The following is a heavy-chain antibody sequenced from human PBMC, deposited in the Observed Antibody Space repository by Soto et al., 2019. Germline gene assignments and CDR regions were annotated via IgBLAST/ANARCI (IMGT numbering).Heavy chain of an antibody. CDR1: GFSLSTSGVG. Sequence: QITLKESGPSLVKPTQTLTLTCTFSGFSLSTSGVGVVWIRQPPLKALEWVALIYWDDDKHYSPSLRSRLTVTKDTTKLQVVLSLNNVYPPDAATFFCALVGGLEQWLYRLDLGGQGALVTVSS. CDR2: IYWDDDK. D-gene: IGHD6-19*01. V-gene: IGHV2-5*02. CDR3: ALVGGLEQWLYRLDL. J-gene: IGHJ5*02.